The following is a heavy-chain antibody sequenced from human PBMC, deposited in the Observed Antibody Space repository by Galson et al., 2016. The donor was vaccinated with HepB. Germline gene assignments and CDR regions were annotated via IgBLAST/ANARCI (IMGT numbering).Heavy chain of an antibody. Sequence: LRLSCAASGFSFSSYAMSWVRQAPGKGLEWVSGITSGGTTYYADSVKGRFTISRDNSKNILYLQMNTLRVEDTAVYYCTREFDLWGRGTQVTVSS. J-gene: IGHJ2*01. D-gene: IGHD1-26*01. CDR3: TREFDL. CDR1: GFSFSSYA. CDR2: ITSGGTT. V-gene: IGHV3-23*01.